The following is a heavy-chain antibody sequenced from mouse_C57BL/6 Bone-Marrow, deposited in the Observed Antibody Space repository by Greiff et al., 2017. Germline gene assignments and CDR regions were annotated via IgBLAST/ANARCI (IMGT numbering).Heavy chain of an antibody. D-gene: IGHD2-4*01. J-gene: IGHJ4*01. CDR1: GYTFTSYG. CDR2: IYPRSGNT. CDR3: ARGGYYDYDGFYYAMDY. Sequence: QVQLQQSGAELARPGASVKLSCKASGYTFTSYGISWVKQRPGQGLEWIGEIYPRSGNTYYNEKFKGKATLTADKSSSTAYMELRSLTSEDSAVYFCARGGYYDYDGFYYAMDYWGQGTSVTVSS. V-gene: IGHV1-81*01.